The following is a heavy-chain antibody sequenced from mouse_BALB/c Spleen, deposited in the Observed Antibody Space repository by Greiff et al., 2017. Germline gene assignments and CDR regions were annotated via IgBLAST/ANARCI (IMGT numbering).Heavy chain of an antibody. CDR1: GFTFSSYA. J-gene: IGHJ3*01. Sequence: EVQRVESGGGLVKPGGSLKLSCAASGFTFSSYAMSWVRQSPEKRLEWVAEISSGGSYTYYPDTVTGRFTISRDNAKNTLYLEMSSLRSEDTAMYYCARQGGWFAYWGQGTLVTVSA. CDR2: ISSGGSYT. V-gene: IGHV5-9-4*01. CDR3: ARQGGWFAY.